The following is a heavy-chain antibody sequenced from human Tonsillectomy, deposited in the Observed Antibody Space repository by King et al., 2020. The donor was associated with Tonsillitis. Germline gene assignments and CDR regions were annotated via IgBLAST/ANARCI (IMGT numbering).Heavy chain of an antibody. CDR3: ARDCRADDFWEGAFDY. J-gene: IGHJ4*02. D-gene: IGHD3-3*01. Sequence: VQLVESGGGVVQPGRSLRLSCAASGFTFSSYGMHWVRQAPGKGLEWVAVIWYDGSNKYYADSVKGRFTTSRDNSKNTLYLQMNSLRAEDTAVYYCARDCRADDFWEGAFDYWGQGTLVTVSS. V-gene: IGHV3-33*01. CDR2: IWYDGSNK. CDR1: GFTFSSYG.